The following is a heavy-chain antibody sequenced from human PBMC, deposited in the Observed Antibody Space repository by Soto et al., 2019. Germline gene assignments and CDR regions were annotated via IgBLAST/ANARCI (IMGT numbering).Heavy chain of an antibody. D-gene: IGHD1-1*01. CDR1: GGSINSDY. V-gene: IGHV4-59*01. CDR3: ARDQGHAYNWAGFDY. Sequence: PSETLSLTCTVSGGSINSDYWTWIRQPPGRGLEWIGYIYYTGSTSYNPSLRSRVTISVDRSRNQFSLKLGSVTAADTALYYCARDQGHAYNWAGFDYWGQGTLVTVSS. J-gene: IGHJ4*02. CDR2: IYYTGST.